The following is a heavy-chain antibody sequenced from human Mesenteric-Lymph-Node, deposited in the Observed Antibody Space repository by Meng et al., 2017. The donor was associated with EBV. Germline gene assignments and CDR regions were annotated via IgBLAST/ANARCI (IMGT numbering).Heavy chain of an antibody. V-gene: IGHV4-59*01. CDR2: VYISGST. CDR1: GGSISTYY. J-gene: IGHJ1*01. CDR3: ARDTSSQH. Sequence: QGSGPGLVRPSETLSLTFFVPGGSISTYYWNWIRQPPGKGLEWIGYVYISGSTNFQSSLYNPSLNSRVTISADTSRNQVSLKLTSVTAADTAVYYCARDTSSQHWGQGTLVTVSS.